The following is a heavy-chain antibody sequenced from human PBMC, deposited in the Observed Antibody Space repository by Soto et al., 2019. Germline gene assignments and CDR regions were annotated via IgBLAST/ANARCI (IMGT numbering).Heavy chain of an antibody. V-gene: IGHV1-8*01. CDR2: MNPNSGNT. J-gene: IGHJ6*02. CDR1: GYTFTSYD. D-gene: IGHD6-19*01. CDR3: ARDNGEWLVPRYYYGMDV. Sequence: AAVKVSCKASGYTFTSYDINWVRQATGQGLEWMGWMNPNSGNTGYAQKFQGRVTITADESTSTAYMELSSLRSEDTAVYYCARDNGEWLVPRYYYGMDVWGQGTTVTVSS.